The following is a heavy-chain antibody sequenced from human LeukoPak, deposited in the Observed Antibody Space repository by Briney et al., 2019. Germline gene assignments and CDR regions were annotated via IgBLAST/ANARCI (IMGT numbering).Heavy chain of an antibody. CDR3: ATMAVASAFDY. CDR1: GFTSEFTFSDFE. Sequence: PGGSLRLSCVVSGFTSEFTFSDFERYWVRQAPGKGLEWVSYISSSGSTKYYADSVKGRCTISRDNAKNSLFLQMNSLRAEDTAVYYCATMAVASAFDYWGQGSLVTVAS. D-gene: IGHD6-19*01. CDR2: ISSSGSTK. V-gene: IGHV3-48*03. J-gene: IGHJ4*02.